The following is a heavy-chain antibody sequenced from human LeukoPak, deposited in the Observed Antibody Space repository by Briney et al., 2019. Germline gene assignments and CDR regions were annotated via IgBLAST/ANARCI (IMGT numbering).Heavy chain of an antibody. D-gene: IGHD5-24*01. CDR3: ASYGYLQEGYYLDY. J-gene: IGHJ4*02. CDR2: IIPIFGTA. Sequence: ASVKVSCKASGGTFSSYAISWVRQAPGQGLEWMGGIIPIFGTANYAQKFQGRVTITADESTSTAYMELSSLRSEDTAVYYCASYGYLQEGYYLDYWGQGTLVTVSS. V-gene: IGHV1-69*13. CDR1: GGTFSSYA.